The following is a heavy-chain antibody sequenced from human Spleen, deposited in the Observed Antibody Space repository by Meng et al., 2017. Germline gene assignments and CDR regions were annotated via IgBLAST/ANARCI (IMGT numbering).Heavy chain of an antibody. CDR3: ARGPTTMAHDFDY. V-gene: IGHV4-34*01. Sequence: QGPLPQWGAGLLTPSEPLSLPCVVSGGSFSDYYWSWIRQPPGKGLEWIGEINHSGSTNYNPSLESRATISVDTSQNNLSLKLSSVTAADSAVYYCARGPTTMAHDFDYWGQGTLVTVSS. J-gene: IGHJ4*02. D-gene: IGHD4-11*01. CDR1: GGSFSDYY. CDR2: INHSGST.